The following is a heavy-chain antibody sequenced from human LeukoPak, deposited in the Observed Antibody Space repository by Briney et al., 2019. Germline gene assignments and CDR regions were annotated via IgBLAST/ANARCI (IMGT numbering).Heavy chain of an antibody. CDR2: MKANSGDT. V-gene: IGHV1-8*01. J-gene: IGHJ1*01. CDR3: ARGNCSGHACYTADFLQH. Sequence: ASMKVSCKASGYTFGNYEINWVRQAPGQGLEWMGWMKANSGDTGYPERFRGRVTMTRDTSVSTAYMELNNLRSEDTAVYYCARGNCSGHACYTADFLQHWGQGTLITVSS. D-gene: IGHD2-15*01. CDR1: GYTFGNYE.